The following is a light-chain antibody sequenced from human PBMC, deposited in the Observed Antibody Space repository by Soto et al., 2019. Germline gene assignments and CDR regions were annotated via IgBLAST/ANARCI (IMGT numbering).Light chain of an antibody. V-gene: IGLV2-11*01. CDR3: CSYARSSVV. CDR2: DVS. J-gene: IGLJ2*01. Sequence: QSALTQPRSVSGSPGQSVTISCTGTSSDVGGYNFVSWYQQHPGKAPKFMIYDVSKRPSGVPDRFSGSRSGNTASLTISGLQAEDEADYYCCSYARSSVVFGGGTKVTVL. CDR1: SSDVGGYNF.